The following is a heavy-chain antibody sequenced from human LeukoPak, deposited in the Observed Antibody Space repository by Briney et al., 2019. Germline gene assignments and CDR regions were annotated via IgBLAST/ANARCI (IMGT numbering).Heavy chain of an antibody. CDR3: ASSRVYGFLDY. J-gene: IGHJ4*02. Sequence: PGGSLRLSCAASGXTVXSNYXSXVXXAPXXXXXWVSVIYISGSTHYADSVKGRFTISRDNSKNTLYLQMNSLRAEDTAVYYCASSRVYGFLDYWGQGSLVTVSS. CDR2: IYISGST. V-gene: IGHV3-53*01. D-gene: IGHD3-10*01. CDR1: GXTVXSNY.